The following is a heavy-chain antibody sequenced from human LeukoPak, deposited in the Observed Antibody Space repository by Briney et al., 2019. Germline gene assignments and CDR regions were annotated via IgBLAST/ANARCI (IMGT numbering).Heavy chain of an antibody. J-gene: IGHJ4*02. CDR1: GFTFSTYA. V-gene: IGHV3-30*03. CDR2: ISHDGSNK. CDR3: AGDRATSYFDY. D-gene: IGHD1-26*01. Sequence: PGRSLRLSCAASGFTFSTYAMHWVRQAPGKGLDWVAVISHDGSNKYYGDSVKGRFTISRDNSKNTLYLQMNSLRAEDTAVYYCAGDRATSYFDYWGQGALVTISS.